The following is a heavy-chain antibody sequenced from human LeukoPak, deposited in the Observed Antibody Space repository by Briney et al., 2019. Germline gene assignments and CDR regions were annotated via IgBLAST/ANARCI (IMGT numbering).Heavy chain of an antibody. D-gene: IGHD3-22*01. V-gene: IGHV1-2*02. Sequence: GASVKVSCKASGYTFTGYYMHWVRQAPGQGLEWMGWINPNSGGTNYAQKFQGRVTMTRDTSISTAYMELSRLRSDDTAVYYCARNYYDSSGYYYAPWIPWGQGTLVTVSS. J-gene: IGHJ4*02. CDR3: ARNYYDSSGYYYAPWIP. CDR1: GYTFTGYY. CDR2: INPNSGGT.